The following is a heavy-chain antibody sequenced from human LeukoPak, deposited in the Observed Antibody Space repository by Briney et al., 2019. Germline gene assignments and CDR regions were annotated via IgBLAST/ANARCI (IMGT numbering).Heavy chain of an antibody. CDR1: GFTFSSYA. D-gene: IGHD6-6*01. V-gene: IGHV3-33*06. CDR2: IWYDGSNK. Sequence: GGSLRLSCAASGFTFSSYAMHWVRQAPGKGLEWVAVIWYDGSNKYYADSVKGRFTISRDNSKNTLYLQMNSLSADDTAWYYCAKDLIAARRGSYYFMDVWGKGTAVTVSS. CDR3: AKDLIAARRGSYYFMDV. J-gene: IGHJ6*03.